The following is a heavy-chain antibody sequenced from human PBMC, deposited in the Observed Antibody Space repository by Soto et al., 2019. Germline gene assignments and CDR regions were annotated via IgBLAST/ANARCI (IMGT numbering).Heavy chain of an antibody. D-gene: IGHD5-12*01. J-gene: IGHJ4*02. V-gene: IGHV4-30-2*06. Sequence: PSETLPLPCTVYRASLSYGGFSLSWIQQSPGKGLEWIGYISHLESTYFQPSFKSRLTMSIDRTRNQFSLKLSSVTAADMSVYYCARGGGYDSFDYWGQGVQVTVSS. CDR2: ISHLEST. CDR3: ARGGGYDSFDY. CDR1: RASLSYGGFS.